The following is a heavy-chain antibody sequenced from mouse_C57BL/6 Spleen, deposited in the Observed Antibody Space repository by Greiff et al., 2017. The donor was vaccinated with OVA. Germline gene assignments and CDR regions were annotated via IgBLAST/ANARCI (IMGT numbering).Heavy chain of an antibody. CDR2: IRLKSDNYAT. V-gene: IGHV6-3*01. CDR3: TAGWCAY. Sequence: DVKLQESGGGLVQPGGSMKLSCVASGFTFSNYWMNWVRQSPEKGLEWVAQIRLKSDNYATHYAESVKGRFTISRDDSKSSVYLQMNNLRAEDTGIYYCTAGWCAYWGQGTLVTVSA. J-gene: IGHJ3*01. CDR1: GFTFSNYW.